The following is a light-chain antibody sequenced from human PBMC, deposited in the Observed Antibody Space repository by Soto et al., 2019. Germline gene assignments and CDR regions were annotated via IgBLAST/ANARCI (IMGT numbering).Light chain of an antibody. V-gene: IGKV3-20*01. CDR2: YAS. CDR3: QQYGSSHRT. CDR1: QRVISSS. J-gene: IGKJ4*01. Sequence: EIVLTQSPGTLSLSPGERATLSCRASQRVISSSLAWYQQKPGQSPRLLISYASSRTTGIPDRFSGSGSGTDFTLTISKLEPEDFAVYYCQQYGSSHRTVGGGTKVDTK.